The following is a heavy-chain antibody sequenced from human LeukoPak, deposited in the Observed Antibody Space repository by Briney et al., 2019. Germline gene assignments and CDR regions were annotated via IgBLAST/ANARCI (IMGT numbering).Heavy chain of an antibody. CDR3: AKDETDDYVWGSYRLRLGYFDL. CDR2: LNTDGAWI. CDR1: GFTFRSYV. D-gene: IGHD3-16*02. V-gene: IGHV3-23*01. Sequence: GGSLRLSCAASGFTFRSYVMSWVRLAPGKGLEWVSGLNTDGAWIYYADSVKGRFTISRDNSKNTLYLQMNSLRAEDTAVYYCAKDETDDYVWGSYRLRLGYFDLWGRGTLVTVSS. J-gene: IGHJ2*01.